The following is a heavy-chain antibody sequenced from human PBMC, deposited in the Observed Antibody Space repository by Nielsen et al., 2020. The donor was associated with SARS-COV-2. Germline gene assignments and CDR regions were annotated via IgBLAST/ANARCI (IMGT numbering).Heavy chain of an antibody. J-gene: IGHJ4*02. D-gene: IGHD3-10*01. V-gene: IGHV5-51*01. CDR3: ARWVVRGVSHFDY. Sequence: KVSCKGSGYSFTSYWIGWVRQMPGKGLEWMGIIYPGDSDIRYSPSFQGQVTISADKSISTAYLQWSSLKASDTAMYYCARWVVRGVSHFDYWGQGTLVTVSS. CDR1: GYSFTSYW. CDR2: IYPGDSDI.